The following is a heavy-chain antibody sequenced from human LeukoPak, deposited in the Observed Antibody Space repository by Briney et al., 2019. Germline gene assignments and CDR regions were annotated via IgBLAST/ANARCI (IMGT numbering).Heavy chain of an antibody. D-gene: IGHD4-17*01. J-gene: IGHJ4*02. V-gene: IGHV4-59*12. CDR1: GGSISSYY. Sequence: MSSETLSLTCTVSGGSISSYYWSWIRQPPGKGLEWIGYIYYSGSTNYNPSLKSRVTISVDTSKNQFSLKLSSVTAADTAVYYCAREDGDYFDYWGQGKLVTVSS. CDR3: AREDGDYFDY. CDR2: IYYSGST.